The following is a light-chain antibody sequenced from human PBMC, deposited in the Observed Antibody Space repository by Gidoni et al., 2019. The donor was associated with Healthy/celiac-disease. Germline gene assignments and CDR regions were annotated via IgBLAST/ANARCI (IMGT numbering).Light chain of an antibody. V-gene: IGKV3-11*01. Sequence: EIVLPHSAATLSLSPGERATLSCRASQSVSSYLAWYQQKPGQAPRLLIYDAANRATGIPARCSGSGSGTDFPLTISSLEPEDFAVYYCQQRSNWLTFGGGTKVEIK. CDR3: QQRSNWLT. CDR1: QSVSSY. CDR2: DAA. J-gene: IGKJ4*01.